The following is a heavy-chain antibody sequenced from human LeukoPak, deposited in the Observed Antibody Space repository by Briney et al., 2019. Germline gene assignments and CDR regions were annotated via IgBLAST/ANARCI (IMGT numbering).Heavy chain of an antibody. Sequence: PSETLSLTCTVSGGSITSSDYWWAWIRLPPGRGLEWIGSIYYSGSTNYNPSLKSRVTISVDTSKNQFSLKLSSVTAADTAVYYCARAGYDFWSGYPNNWFDPWGQGTLVTVSS. CDR3: ARAGYDFWSGYPNNWFDP. V-gene: IGHV4-39*07. CDR2: IYYSGST. CDR1: GGSITSSDYW. J-gene: IGHJ5*02. D-gene: IGHD3-3*01.